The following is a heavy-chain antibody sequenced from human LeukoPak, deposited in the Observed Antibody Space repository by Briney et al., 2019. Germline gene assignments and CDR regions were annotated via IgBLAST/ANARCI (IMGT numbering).Heavy chain of an antibody. CDR1: GGSISSSSYY. CDR3: ARHGITMIVVANDAFDI. J-gene: IGHJ3*02. D-gene: IGHD3-22*01. CDR2: IYYSGST. V-gene: IGHV4-39*01. Sequence: SETLSLTCTVSGGSISSSSYYWGWIRQPPGKGLEWIGSIYYSGSTYYNPSLKSRVTISVDTSKNQFSLELSSVTAADTAVYYCARHGITMIVVANDAFDIWGQGTMVTVSS.